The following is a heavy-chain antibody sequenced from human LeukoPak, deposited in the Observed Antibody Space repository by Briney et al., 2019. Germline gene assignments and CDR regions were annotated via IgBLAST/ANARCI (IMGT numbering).Heavy chain of an antibody. CDR3: ARTANFAAGYYIDY. CDR1: GFTFSSYT. D-gene: IGHD6-13*01. Sequence: GRSLRLSCAASGFTFSSYTMNWVRQAPGKGLEWVSSISGSSRHKYYADSVKGRFTISRDNAKNSLYLQMNSLRAEDTAVYYCARTANFAAGYYIDYWGQGTLVTVSS. J-gene: IGHJ4*02. CDR2: ISGSSRHK. V-gene: IGHV3-21*01.